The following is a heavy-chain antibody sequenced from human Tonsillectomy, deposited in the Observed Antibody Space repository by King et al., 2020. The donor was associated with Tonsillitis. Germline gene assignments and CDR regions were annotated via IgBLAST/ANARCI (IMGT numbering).Heavy chain of an antibody. CDR1: GGSISSSSYY. D-gene: IGHD6-19*01. Sequence: QLQESGPGLVKPSETLSLTCTVSGGSISSSSYYWGWIRQPPGKGLEWIGSIYYSGSTYYNPSLRSRVTISVETSKNQFSLKLTSVTAADTAVYYCARYHSSGWYYFDYWGQGTLVTVSS. V-gene: IGHV4-39*01. CDR2: IYYSGST. J-gene: IGHJ4*02. CDR3: ARYHSSGWYYFDY.